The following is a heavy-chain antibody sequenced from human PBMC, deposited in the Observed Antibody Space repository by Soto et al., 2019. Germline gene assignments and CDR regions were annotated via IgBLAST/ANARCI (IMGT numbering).Heavy chain of an antibody. D-gene: IGHD2-8*02. CDR2: IHYSGNTN. CDR3: ARRTPHTGYI. CDR1: GGSLSSSNDF. V-gene: IGHV4-39*01. J-gene: IGHJ3*02. Sequence: QLHLQESGPGLVKPSETLSLTCTVSGGSLSSSNDFWGWIRQSPGKGLEWIATIHYSGNTNYYNPSLRSRVTISGDSSKNQFSLSLSSVTAADTAVYYCARRTPHTGYIWGQGTMVTVSS.